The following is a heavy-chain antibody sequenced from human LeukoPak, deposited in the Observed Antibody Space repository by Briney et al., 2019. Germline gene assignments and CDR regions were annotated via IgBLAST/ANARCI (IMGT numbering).Heavy chain of an antibody. V-gene: IGHV3-48*03. CDR2: ISNSGSTK. J-gene: IGHJ4*02. CDR3: ARVVVAASEYFDY. D-gene: IGHD2-15*01. Sequence: PGGSLRLSCAASGFTFSSYEMNWIRQAPGKGLEWISYISNSGSTKYYADSVKGRFTISRDNSKNSLYLQMNSLRAEDTAVYYCARVVVAASEYFDYWGQGTLVTVSS. CDR1: GFTFSSYE.